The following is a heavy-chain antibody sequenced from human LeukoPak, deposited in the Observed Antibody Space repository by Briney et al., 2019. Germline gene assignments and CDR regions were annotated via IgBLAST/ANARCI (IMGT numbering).Heavy chain of an antibody. CDR2: ISYDGSNK. Sequence: HPGGSLRLSCAASGFTFSSYGMHWVRQAPGKGLEWVAVISYDGSNKYYADSVKGRFTISRDNSKNTLYLQMNSLRAEDTAVYYCASGNYDFWSGYRPFDYWGQGTLVTVSS. D-gene: IGHD3-3*01. V-gene: IGHV3-30*03. J-gene: IGHJ4*02. CDR1: GFTFSSYG. CDR3: ASGNYDFWSGYRPFDY.